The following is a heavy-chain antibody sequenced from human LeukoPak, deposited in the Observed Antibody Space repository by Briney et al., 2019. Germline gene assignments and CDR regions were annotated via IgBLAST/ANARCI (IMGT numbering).Heavy chain of an antibody. CDR1: GYTFTGYY. CDR2: INPNSGGT. J-gene: IGHJ4*02. V-gene: IGHV1-2*02. D-gene: IGHD5-18*01. Sequence: ASVKVSCKASGYTFTGYYMHWVRQAPGQGLEWMGWINPNSGGTNYAQEFQGRVTMTRDTSISTAYMELSRLRSDDTAVYYCARGFRGYSYGRPDYWGQGTLVTVSS. CDR3: ARGFRGYSYGRPDY.